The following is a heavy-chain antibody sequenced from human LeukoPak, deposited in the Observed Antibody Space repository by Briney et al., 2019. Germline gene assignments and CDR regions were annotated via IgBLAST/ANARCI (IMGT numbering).Heavy chain of an antibody. V-gene: IGHV1-46*01. CDR1: GYTFTSYY. J-gene: IGHJ4*02. CDR2: INPSGGST. Sequence: RALVKVSCKASGYTFTSYYMHWVRQAPGQGLEWMGIINPSGGSTSYAQKFQGRVTMTRDTSTSTVYMELSSLRSEDTAVYYCARSPELTGTFDYWGQGTLVTVSS. CDR3: ARSPELTGTFDY. D-gene: IGHD1-20*01.